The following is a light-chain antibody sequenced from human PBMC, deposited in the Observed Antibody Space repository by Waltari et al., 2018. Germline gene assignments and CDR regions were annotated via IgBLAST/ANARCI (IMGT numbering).Light chain of an antibody. V-gene: IGLV3-1*01. Sequence: SYELTQPPSVSVFPGQAVSITCSGKKLGDKYVNWYQQKAGQSPVLVIYEDTKRPSGIPGRLSASNSGNTATLTISETQAMDEADYYCQTWDSSSYVFGTGTTVTVL. CDR1: KLGDKY. J-gene: IGLJ1*01. CDR3: QTWDSSSYV. CDR2: EDT.